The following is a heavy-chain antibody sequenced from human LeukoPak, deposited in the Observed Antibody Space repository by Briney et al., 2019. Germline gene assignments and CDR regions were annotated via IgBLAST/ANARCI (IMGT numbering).Heavy chain of an antibody. V-gene: IGHV3-7*01. D-gene: IGHD6-19*01. CDR3: ARDQTAVAGYYMDV. CDR1: GFPFNTFW. CDR2: INQGGTGK. J-gene: IGHJ6*03. Sequence: GGSLRLSCATSGFPFNTFWMTWVRQAPGRGLEWVANINQGGTGKSYVDSVRGRFSISRDNAKNSLYLQMNSLRAEDTAVYYCARDQTAVAGYYMDVWGKGTTVTVSS.